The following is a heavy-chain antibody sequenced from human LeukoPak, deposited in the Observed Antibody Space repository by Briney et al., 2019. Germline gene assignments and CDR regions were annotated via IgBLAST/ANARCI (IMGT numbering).Heavy chain of an antibody. Sequence: SETLSLTCTVSGGSISSYYWSWIRQPPGKGLEYIGRLYVNGSPNSNPSLKSRVTMSLDTSKNQFSLKMTSVTAADSAIYFCARMPVPIHDAFDIWGQGTAVMVSS. D-gene: IGHD2-2*01. CDR2: LYVNGSP. CDR1: GGSISSYY. CDR3: ARMPVPIHDAFDI. V-gene: IGHV4-4*07. J-gene: IGHJ3*02.